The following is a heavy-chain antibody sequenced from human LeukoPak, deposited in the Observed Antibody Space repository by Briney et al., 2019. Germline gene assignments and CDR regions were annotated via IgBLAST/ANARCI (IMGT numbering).Heavy chain of an antibody. CDR3: ATLQYYYDHDAFDI. D-gene: IGHD3-22*01. V-gene: IGHV4-31*03. CDR1: GGSISSGPYY. CDR2: ITYSGNT. J-gene: IGHJ3*02. Sequence: KPSQTLSLTCTVSGGSISSGPYYWIWIRQHPGKGLEWIGYITYSGNTYYYPALNSRVTVSLDTSKTQFSLKLSSVTAADTAVYYCATLQYYYDHDAFDIWGQGTMVTVSS.